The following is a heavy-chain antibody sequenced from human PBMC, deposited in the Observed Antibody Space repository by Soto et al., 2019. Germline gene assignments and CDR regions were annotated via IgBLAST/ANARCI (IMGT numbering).Heavy chain of an antibody. V-gene: IGHV3-23*01. D-gene: IGHD2-15*01. J-gene: IGHJ5*02. Sequence: EVQLLESGGGLVQPGGSLRLSCAASGFTFSSYAMSWVRQAAGKGLEWVSAISGNAGSTYYADSVKGRFTISRDNSKNTLYLQMNSLRAEDTAVYYCAKATLRSVVVVAAYTDKYSWIDPWGQGTLVTVSS. CDR1: GFTFSSYA. CDR3: AKATLRSVVVVAAYTDKYSWIDP. CDR2: ISGNAGST.